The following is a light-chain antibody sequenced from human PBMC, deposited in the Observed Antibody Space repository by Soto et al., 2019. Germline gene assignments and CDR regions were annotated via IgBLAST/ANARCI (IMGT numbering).Light chain of an antibody. CDR2: DGS. Sequence: QSALTQPASVSGSPGQSITISCAGTGIDVGTYNRVSWYQHHPDKAPKLMIYDGSKRPSGVSSRFSDSKFGNTASLTISGLQAEDEADYYCCSYAGGGTFVVFAGGTELTVL. V-gene: IGLV2-23*03. CDR3: CSYAGGGTFVV. J-gene: IGLJ2*01. CDR1: GIDVGTYNR.